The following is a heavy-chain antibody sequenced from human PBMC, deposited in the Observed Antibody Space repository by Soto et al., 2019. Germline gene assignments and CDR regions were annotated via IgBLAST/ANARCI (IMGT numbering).Heavy chain of an antibody. CDR2: IWYDGSNK. V-gene: IGHV3-33*01. CDR3: ARGRDSGDY. D-gene: IGHD3-10*01. CDR1: GFTFSRYG. Sequence: QVQLVESGGGVVQPGRSLRLSCAASGFTFSRYGMHWVRQAPGKGLEWVALIWYDGSNKYYADSVKGRFSISRDNSKNTLYLQMNSLRAEDTAVYYCARGRDSGDYWGQGTQVTVSS. J-gene: IGHJ4*02.